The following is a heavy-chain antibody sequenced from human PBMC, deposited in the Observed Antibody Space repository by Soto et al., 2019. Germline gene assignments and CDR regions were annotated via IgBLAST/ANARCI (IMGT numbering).Heavy chain of an antibody. Sequence: SETLSLTCAVYGGSFSGYYWSWIRQPPGKGLEWIGEINHSGSTNYNPSLKSRVTISVDTSKNQFSLKLSSVTAADTAVYYCARIVVVAATTEYYYGMDVWGQGTTVTVSS. CDR3: ARIVVVAATTEYYYGMDV. CDR2: INHSGST. J-gene: IGHJ6*02. CDR1: GGSFSGYY. V-gene: IGHV4-34*01. D-gene: IGHD2-15*01.